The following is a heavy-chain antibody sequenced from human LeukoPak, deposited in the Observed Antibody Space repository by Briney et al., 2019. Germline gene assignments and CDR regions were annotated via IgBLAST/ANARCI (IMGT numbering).Heavy chain of an antibody. CDR2: IYTSGST. Sequence: PSETLSLTCIVSGGSISNYYWSWIRQPAGKGLEWIGRIYTSGSTNYNPSLKSRVTMSVDTSKNQFSLKLSSVTAADTAVYYCARVHSSVWHFDYWGQATLVTVSS. CDR1: GGSISNYY. D-gene: IGHD6-19*01. CDR3: ARVHSSVWHFDY. J-gene: IGHJ4*02. V-gene: IGHV4-4*07.